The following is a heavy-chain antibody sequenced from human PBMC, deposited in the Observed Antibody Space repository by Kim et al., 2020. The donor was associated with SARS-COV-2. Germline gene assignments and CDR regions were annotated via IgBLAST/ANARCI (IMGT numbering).Heavy chain of an antibody. CDR3: ARAGENSGWYSPDY. V-gene: IGHV4-61*02. CDR1: GDSISSGGYY. J-gene: IGHJ4*02. D-gene: IGHD6-19*01. CDR2: IYTSGST. Sequence: SETLSLTCTVSGDSISSGGYYWSWIRQPAGKGLEWIGRIYTSGSTNYNPSLKSRLTISLDTSNNQFSLKLSSVTAADTAVYYCARAGENSGWYSPDYWGQGILVTVSS.